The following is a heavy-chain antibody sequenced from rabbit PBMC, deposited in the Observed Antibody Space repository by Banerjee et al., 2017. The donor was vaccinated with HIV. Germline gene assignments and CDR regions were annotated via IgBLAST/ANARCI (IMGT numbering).Heavy chain of an antibody. V-gene: IGHV1S47*01. CDR1: GFDFSSYG. J-gene: IGHJ4*01. CDR2: IDPVFGST. Sequence: QEQLVESGGGLVQPGGSLKLSCKASGFDFSSYGVSWVRQAPGKGLEWIGYIDPVFGSTAYASWVNGRFPISSHNAQNTLYLQLNSLTAADTATYFCARGFTSAAGYGYGRTFNLWGPGTLVTVS. CDR3: ARGFTSAAGYGYGRTFNL. D-gene: IGHD6-1*01.